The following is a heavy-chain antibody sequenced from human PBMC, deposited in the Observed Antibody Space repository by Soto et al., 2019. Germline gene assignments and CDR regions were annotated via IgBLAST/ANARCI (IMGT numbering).Heavy chain of an antibody. D-gene: IGHD6-13*01. Sequence: PSETLSLTCTVSGGSISSYYWSWIRQPPGKGLEWIGYIYYSGSTNYNPSLKSRVTISVDMSKNQFSLKLSSVTAADTAVYYCARGGASSWYAITSDYWGQGTLVTVS. CDR2: IYYSGST. CDR1: GGSISSYY. CDR3: ARGGASSWYAITSDY. J-gene: IGHJ4*02. V-gene: IGHV4-59*01.